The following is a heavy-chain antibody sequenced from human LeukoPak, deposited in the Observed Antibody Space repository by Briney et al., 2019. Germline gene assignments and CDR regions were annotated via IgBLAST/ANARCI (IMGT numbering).Heavy chain of an antibody. D-gene: IGHD1-26*01. CDR3: ARGGLGMRILPLDY. CDR1: GCTLTAYY. V-gene: IGHV1-2*02. J-gene: IGHJ4*02. Sequence: ASVKVSCKASGCTLTAYYMHWVRQAPGQGLEWMGWINPNSGDTNYPQSFQDRVTMTRDTSISTAYMELSRLRSDDTAVYYCARGGLGMRILPLDYWGQGTLVTVSS. CDR2: INPNSGDT.